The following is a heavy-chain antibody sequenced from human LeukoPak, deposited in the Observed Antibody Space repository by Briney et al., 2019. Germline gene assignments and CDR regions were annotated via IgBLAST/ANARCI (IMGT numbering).Heavy chain of an antibody. CDR2: IYYSGST. V-gene: IGHV4-59*01. J-gene: IGHJ4*02. CDR1: GGSISSYY. D-gene: IGHD5-24*01. Sequence: SETLSLTCTVSGGSISSYYWSWIRQPPGKGLEWIGYIYYSGSTNYNPSLKSRVTISVDTSKNQFSLKLSSVTAADTAVYYCARCRDGYNTYYFDYWGQGTLVTVSS. CDR3: ARCRDGYNTYYFDY.